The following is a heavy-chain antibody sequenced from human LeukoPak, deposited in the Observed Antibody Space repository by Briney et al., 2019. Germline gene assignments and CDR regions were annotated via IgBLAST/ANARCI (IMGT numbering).Heavy chain of an antibody. CDR1: GDSISSYY. V-gene: IGHV4-59*01. CDR2: ICDSGST. CDR3: ARGNPVATTGTKGGWFDP. Sequence: SETLSLTCTVSGDSISSYYWSWIRQPPGKGLEWIGYICDSGSTNYNPSLKSRVTISLDTSKNQFSLKLRSVTAADTALYYCARGNPVATTGTKGGWFDPWGQGTLVTVS. J-gene: IGHJ5*02. D-gene: IGHD1-1*01.